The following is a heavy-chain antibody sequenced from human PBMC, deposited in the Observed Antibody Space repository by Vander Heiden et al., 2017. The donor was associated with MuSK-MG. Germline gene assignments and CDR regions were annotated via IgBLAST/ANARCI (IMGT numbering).Heavy chain of an antibody. J-gene: IGHJ4*02. Sequence: EVQLVESGGGLVQPGGSLRLSCAASGFTFSSYEMNWVRQAPGEGLEWVSYISSSYNTIYYADSVRGRFTISRDNAKNSLYLQMNSLRAEDTAVYHCARDFWSGSTGLDYWGQGTLVTVSS. CDR1: GFTFSSYE. D-gene: IGHD3-3*01. CDR2: ISSSYNTI. V-gene: IGHV3-48*03. CDR3: ARDFWSGSTGLDY.